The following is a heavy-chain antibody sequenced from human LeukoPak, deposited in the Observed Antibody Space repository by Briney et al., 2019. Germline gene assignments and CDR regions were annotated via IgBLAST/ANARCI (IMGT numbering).Heavy chain of an antibody. Sequence: PGGSLRLSCAASGFTLSSYWMHWVRQAPGKGLVWVSRINSDGSSTIYADSVRGRFTISRDNAQNTLYLQMNRLRVEDTAVYYCARVVGQQLVPSDYWGQGTLVTVSS. D-gene: IGHD6-13*01. CDR1: GFTLSSYW. CDR2: INSDGSST. V-gene: IGHV3-74*01. J-gene: IGHJ4*02. CDR3: ARVVGQQLVPSDY.